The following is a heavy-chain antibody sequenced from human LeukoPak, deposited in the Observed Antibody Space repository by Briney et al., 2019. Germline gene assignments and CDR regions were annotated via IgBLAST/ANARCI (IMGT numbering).Heavy chain of an antibody. Sequence: APVKVSCKASGYTFTSYDINWVRQATGQGLEWMGWMNPNSGNTGYAQKFQGRVTMTRNTSISTAYMELSSLRSEDTAVYYCARGPPYDFWSGYYSHSYYYYGMDVWGQGTTVTVSS. CDR2: MNPNSGNT. D-gene: IGHD3-3*01. CDR3: ARGPPYDFWSGYYSHSYYYYGMDV. J-gene: IGHJ6*02. CDR1: GYTFTSYD. V-gene: IGHV1-8*01.